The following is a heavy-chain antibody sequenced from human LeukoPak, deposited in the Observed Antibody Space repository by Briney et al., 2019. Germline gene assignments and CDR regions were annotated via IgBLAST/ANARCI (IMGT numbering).Heavy chain of an antibody. CDR2: VNTSGTT. CDR3: ARDREYSSGWYLDY. J-gene: IGHJ4*02. Sequence: PSETLSLTYIVSGGSINNYYWSWLRQPAGKGLEWIGRVNTSGTTNYSPSLKSRVTMSVDTSKNQFSLKVTSMSAADTAVYYCARDREYSSGWYLDYWGQGTLVTVSS. CDR1: GGSINNYY. V-gene: IGHV4-4*07. D-gene: IGHD6-19*01.